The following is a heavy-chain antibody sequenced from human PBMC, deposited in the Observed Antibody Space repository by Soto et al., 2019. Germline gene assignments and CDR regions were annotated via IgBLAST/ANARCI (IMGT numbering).Heavy chain of an antibody. Sequence: QVQLVQSGAEVKEPGASVKVACKASGYIFTSYGITWVRQAPGQGLEWMGWIGTYNGNTNYAQKFQDRVSLTTDTSTSTAYTELKSLRFDDTAVYYCARGESDYDGYWGQGTLVTVSS. D-gene: IGHD5-12*01. V-gene: IGHV1-18*01. CDR1: GYIFTSYG. CDR2: IGTYNGNT. J-gene: IGHJ4*02. CDR3: ARGESDYDGY.